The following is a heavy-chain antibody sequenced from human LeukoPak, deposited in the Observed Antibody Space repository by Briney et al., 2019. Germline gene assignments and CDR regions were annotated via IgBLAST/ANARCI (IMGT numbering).Heavy chain of an antibody. CDR3: AREGGYRAFDI. CDR1: GFTFSSYW. CDR2: IKQDGSEK. V-gene: IGHV3-7*01. Sequence: GGSLRLSCAASGFTFSSYWMSWVRQAPGKGLEWVANIKQDGSEKYYVDSVKGRFTISRDNAKNSLYLQMNSLGAEDTAVYYCAREGGYRAFDIWGQGTTVTVSS. D-gene: IGHD3-22*01. J-gene: IGHJ3*02.